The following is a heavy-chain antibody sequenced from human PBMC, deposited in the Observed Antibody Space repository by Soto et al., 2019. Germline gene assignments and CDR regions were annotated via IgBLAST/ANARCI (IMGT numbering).Heavy chain of an antibody. J-gene: IGHJ4*02. CDR2: ISAGGGST. Sequence: GGSLRLSCVASEFTFSSYAMSWICQAPGKGLEWVSAISAGGGSTYYADSVKGRFTISRDNAKNTLYLQMNSLRAEDTAVYYCAREPAAGTDYWGQGTLVTVSS. CDR3: AREPAAGTDY. CDR1: EFTFSSYA. V-gene: IGHV3-23*01. D-gene: IGHD6-13*01.